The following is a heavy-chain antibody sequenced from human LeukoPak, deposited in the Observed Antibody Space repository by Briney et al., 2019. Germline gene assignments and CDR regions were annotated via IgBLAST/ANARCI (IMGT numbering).Heavy chain of an antibody. J-gene: IGHJ4*02. D-gene: IGHD3-10*01. CDR1: GFTFSSYA. V-gene: IGHV3-30*04. CDR3: ARDSLGDPTYYFDY. Sequence: XGSPRLSCAASGFTFSSYAMHWVRQAPGKGLEWVAVISYDGTNKYYADSVKGRLTISRDNSKNTLYLQMNSLRAEDTAVYYCARDSLGDPTYYFDYWGQGTLVTVSS. CDR2: ISYDGTNK.